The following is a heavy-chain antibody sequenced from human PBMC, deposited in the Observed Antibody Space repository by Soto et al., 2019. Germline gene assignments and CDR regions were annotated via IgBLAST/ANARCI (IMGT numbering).Heavy chain of an antibody. Sequence: QVQLQQWGAGLLKPSETLSLTCAVYGGSFSGYYWSWIRQPPGKGLEWIGEINHSGSTNYNPSLKIRVTXXVXTXXSQFSLKLSSVTAADTAVYYCARERVGPSKNWFDPWGQGTLVTGSS. CDR3: ARERVGPSKNWFDP. D-gene: IGHD1-26*01. CDR1: GGSFSGYY. CDR2: INHSGST. V-gene: IGHV4-34*01. J-gene: IGHJ5*02.